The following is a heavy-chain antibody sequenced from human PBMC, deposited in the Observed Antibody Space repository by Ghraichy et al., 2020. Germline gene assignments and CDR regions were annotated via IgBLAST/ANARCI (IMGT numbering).Heavy chain of an antibody. Sequence: TLSLTCAASGFTFSNYAMMWVRQAPGKGLEWVSGISGTNNTHYAESVKGRFTISRHNFKNTLYLQMNSLRAEDTALYYCTKETLRELLGCTTEYWGQGTLVTVSS. V-gene: IGHV3-23*01. J-gene: IGHJ4*02. D-gene: IGHD1-7*01. CDR3: TKETLRELLGCTTEY. CDR1: GFTFSNYA. CDR2: ISGTNNT.